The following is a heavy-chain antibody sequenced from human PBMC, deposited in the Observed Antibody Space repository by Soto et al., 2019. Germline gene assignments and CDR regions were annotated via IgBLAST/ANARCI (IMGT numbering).Heavy chain of an antibody. CDR2: MNPNSGNT. V-gene: IGHV1-8*01. CDR3: ARSAVPAPWGGGWFDP. D-gene: IGHD2-2*01. Sequence: QVQLVQSGAEVKKPGASVKVSCKASGYTFTSYDINWVRQATGQGLEWMGWMNPNSGNTGYAQKYQDRVTMTRNTSISTAYMDLSSLRSEDTAVYYCARSAVPAPWGGGWFDPWGQGTLVTVSS. J-gene: IGHJ5*02. CDR1: GYTFTSYD.